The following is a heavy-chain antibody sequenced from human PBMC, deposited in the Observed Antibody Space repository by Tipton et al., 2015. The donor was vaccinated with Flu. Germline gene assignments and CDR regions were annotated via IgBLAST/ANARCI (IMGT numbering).Heavy chain of an antibody. CDR2: IYTSGST. CDR1: GGSISSGSYY. Sequence: LRLSCTVSGGSISSGSYYWSWIRQPAGKGLEWIGRIYTSGSTNYNPSLKSRVTISVDTSKNQFSLKLSSVTAADTAVYYCAGGGYSYGYGKNYYYYGMDVWGQGATVTVSS. J-gene: IGHJ6*02. D-gene: IGHD5-18*01. V-gene: IGHV4-61*02. CDR3: AGGGYSYGYGKNYYYYGMDV.